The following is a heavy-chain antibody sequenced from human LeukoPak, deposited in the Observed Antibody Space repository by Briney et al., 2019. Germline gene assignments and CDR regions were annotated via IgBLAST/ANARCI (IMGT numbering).Heavy chain of an antibody. CDR3: AREALEWSPPDI. CDR1: GFTFSNYR. D-gene: IGHD3-3*01. V-gene: IGHV3-21*01. Sequence: PGGSLRLSCAASGFTFSNYRMNWVRQAPGKGLKWVSSISSSSAYMSYADSVKGRFTISRDNSKNTLYLQMNNMRTEDTAVYYCAREALEWSPPDIWGQGTTVTVSS. J-gene: IGHJ3*02. CDR2: ISSSSAYM.